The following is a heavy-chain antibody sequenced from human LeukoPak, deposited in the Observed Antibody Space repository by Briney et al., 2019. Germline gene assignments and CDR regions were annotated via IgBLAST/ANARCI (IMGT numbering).Heavy chain of an antibody. Sequence: SETLSLTCTVSGYSITSIYYWGWIRQPPGKGLEWIGSIHHSGDTAYNPSLKSRVTISVDTSKSQFSLKLSSVTAADTAVYYCAKGGIQLYFDYWGQGTLVTVSS. CDR1: GYSITSIYY. CDR2: IHHSGDT. CDR3: AKGGIQLYFDY. V-gene: IGHV4-38-2*02. D-gene: IGHD5-18*01. J-gene: IGHJ4*02.